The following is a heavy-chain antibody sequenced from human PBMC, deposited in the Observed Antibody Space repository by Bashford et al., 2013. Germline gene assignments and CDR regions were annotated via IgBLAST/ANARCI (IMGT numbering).Heavy chain of an antibody. CDR3: ARAWGDSSGSRSNVHYYYGMDG. J-gene: IGHJ6*01. Sequence: SETLSLTCAVSGLLHQQWLLLGLDPAAPREGGVEWIGSIYHSGSTYYNPSLKSRVTISVDTSKNQFSLKLSSVTAADTAVYYCARAWGDSSGSRSNVHYYYGMDGLGA. CDR2: IYHSGST. CDR1: GLLHQQWLL. V-gene: IGHV4-38-2*01. D-gene: IGHD6-19*01.